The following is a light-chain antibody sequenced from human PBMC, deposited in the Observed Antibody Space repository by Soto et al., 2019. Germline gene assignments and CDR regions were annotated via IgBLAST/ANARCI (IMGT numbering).Light chain of an antibody. CDR2: GAA. CDR1: QSVSSRY. J-gene: IGKJ2*01. V-gene: IGKV3-20*01. Sequence: EIVLTQSPGTLSLSPGERATLSCRASQSVSSRYLAWYQQKPGQAPRLLIYGAANMATGIPDRFSGSGSGTDLTLTISRLEPEAFAVYFCQQYNNSPEYTFGQGTKLEIK. CDR3: QQYNNSPEYT.